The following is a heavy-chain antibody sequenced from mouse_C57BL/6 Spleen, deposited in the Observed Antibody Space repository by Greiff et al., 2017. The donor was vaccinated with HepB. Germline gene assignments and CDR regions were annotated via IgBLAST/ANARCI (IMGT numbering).Heavy chain of an antibody. V-gene: IGHV5-9-1*02. Sequence: DVMLVESGEGLVKPGGSLKLSCAASGFTFSSYAMSWVRQTPEKRLEWVAYISSGGDYIYYADTVKGRFTISRDNARNTLYLQMSSLKSEDTAMYYCTREGGLGREYFDYWGQGTTLTVSS. CDR2: ISSGGDYI. CDR3: TREGGLGREYFDY. J-gene: IGHJ2*01. D-gene: IGHD4-1*01. CDR1: GFTFSSYA.